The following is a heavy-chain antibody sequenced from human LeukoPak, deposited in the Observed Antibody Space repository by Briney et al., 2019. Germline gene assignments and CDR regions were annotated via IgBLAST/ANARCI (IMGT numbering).Heavy chain of an antibody. CDR2: IKYDGSAK. CDR3: ARVIVLVEGASDHFDY. J-gene: IGHJ4*02. CDR1: GGSFSGYY. V-gene: IGHV3-7*01. D-gene: IGHD2-2*01. Sequence: ETLSLTCAVYGGSFSGYYWSWIRQPPGKGLEWVANIKYDGSAKYYGDSVKGRFTISRDNTKNSLYLQMNSLRAEDTAVYYCARVIVLVEGASDHFDYWGQGTPATVHS.